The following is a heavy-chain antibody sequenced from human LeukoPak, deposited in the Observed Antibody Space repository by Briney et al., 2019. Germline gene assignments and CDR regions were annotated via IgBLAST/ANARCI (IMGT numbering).Heavy chain of an antibody. V-gene: IGHV3-30*18. D-gene: IGHD2-21*02. Sequence: GGSLRLYCAASGFTFSSYGMHWVRQAPGNGLEWVEVISYDGSDKYYVDSVKGRFTISRDNSKNTLYLHMNSLRAEDTAVYYCAKLVGRAYCGGDCPQATFDIWGQGTMVTVSS. J-gene: IGHJ3*02. CDR1: GFTFSSYG. CDR3: AKLVGRAYCGGDCPQATFDI. CDR2: ISYDGSDK.